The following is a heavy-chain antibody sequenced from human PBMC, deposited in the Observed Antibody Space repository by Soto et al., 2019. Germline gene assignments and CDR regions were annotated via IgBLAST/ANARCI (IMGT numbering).Heavy chain of an antibody. CDR2: INPNSGGT. Sequence: QVQLVQSGAEVKKPGASVKVSCKASGYTFTGYYMHWVRQAPGQGLEWMGWINPNSGGTNYAQKFQGWVTMTRDTSISTAYMELSRLRSDYTAVYYCARVLGYCSSTSCRARGDAFDIWGQGTMVTVSS. V-gene: IGHV1-2*04. CDR1: GYTFTGYY. CDR3: ARVLGYCSSTSCRARGDAFDI. D-gene: IGHD2-2*01. J-gene: IGHJ3*02.